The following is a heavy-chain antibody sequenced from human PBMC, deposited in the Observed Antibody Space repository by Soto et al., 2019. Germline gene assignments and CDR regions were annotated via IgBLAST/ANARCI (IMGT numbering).Heavy chain of an antibody. D-gene: IGHD3-10*01. V-gene: IGHV1-69*02. CDR1: GGTFSSYT. CDR2: IIPILGIA. J-gene: IGHJ4*02. CDR3: ALLLGQGADY. Sequence: QVQLVQSGAEVKKPGSSVKVSCKASGGTFSSYTISWVRQAPGQGLEWMGRIIPILGIANYAQKFQGRVTITADKSTSTDYMELSSLRSEDTAVYYCALLLGQGADYWGQGTLVTVSS.